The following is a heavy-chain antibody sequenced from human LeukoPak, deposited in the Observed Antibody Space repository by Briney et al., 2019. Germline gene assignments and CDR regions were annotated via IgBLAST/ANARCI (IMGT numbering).Heavy chain of an antibody. CDR1: GFTFSSYS. Sequence: PGGSLRLSCAASGFTFSSYSMNWVRQAPGKGLEWVANIKQDGSEKYYVDSVKGRFTISRDNAKNSLYLQMNSLRAEDTAVYYCARANYYDSSPSFWGQGTLVTVSS. D-gene: IGHD3-22*01. CDR3: ARANYYDSSPSF. CDR2: IKQDGSEK. V-gene: IGHV3-7*04. J-gene: IGHJ4*02.